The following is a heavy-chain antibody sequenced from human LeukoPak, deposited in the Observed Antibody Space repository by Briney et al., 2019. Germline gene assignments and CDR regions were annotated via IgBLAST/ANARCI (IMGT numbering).Heavy chain of an antibody. D-gene: IGHD3-22*01. Sequence: SVKVSCKASGGTFSSYAISWVRQAPGQGLEWMGRIIPILGMANYAQKFQGRVTITADKSTSTAYMELSSLRSEDTAVYYCGGTYYYDSSGYSFDYWGQGTLVTVSS. CDR2: IIPILGMA. V-gene: IGHV1-69*04. J-gene: IGHJ4*02. CDR3: GGTYYYDSSGYSFDY. CDR1: GGTFSSYA.